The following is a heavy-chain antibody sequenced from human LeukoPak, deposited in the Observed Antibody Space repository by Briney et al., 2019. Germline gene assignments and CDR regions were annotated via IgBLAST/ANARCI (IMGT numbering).Heavy chain of an antibody. J-gene: IGHJ4*02. CDR1: GLTFSSSW. D-gene: IGHD5-18*01. CDR3: ARDLAYSRLDY. V-gene: IGHV3-7*01. Sequence: GGSLRLSCAVSGLTFSSSWMDWVRQAPGKGLEWVASINPEGSEKYSADSVKGRFTISRDDAKNSLYLQMDSLRVEDTAFYYCARDLAYSRLDYWGQGMLVTVSS. CDR2: INPEGSEK.